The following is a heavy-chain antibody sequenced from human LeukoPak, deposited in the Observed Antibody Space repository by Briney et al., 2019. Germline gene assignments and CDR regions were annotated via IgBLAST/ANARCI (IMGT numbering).Heavy chain of an antibody. V-gene: IGHV4-39*07. CDR2: IYYSGST. CDR1: GGSISSSSYY. J-gene: IGHJ4*02. D-gene: IGHD5-18*01. Sequence: SETLSLTCTVSGGSISSSSYYWGWIRPPPGKGLEWIGSIYYSGSTYYNPSLKSRVTISVDKSKNQFSLNLSSVTAADTAVYYCARGGSYVYFDYWGQGTLVTVSS. CDR3: ARGGSYVYFDY.